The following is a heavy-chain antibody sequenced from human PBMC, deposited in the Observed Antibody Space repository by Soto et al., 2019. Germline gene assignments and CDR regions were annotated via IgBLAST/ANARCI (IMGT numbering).Heavy chain of an antibody. CDR2: IDPSDSYT. CDR3: ARRPGYCSGGSCYPYYGMDV. Sequence: PGESLKISCKGSGYSFTSYWVTWVRQMPGKGLEWMGRIDPSDSYTNYNPPFQGHVTISVDKSISTAYLQWSSLKASDTAMYYCARRPGYCSGGSCYPYYGMDVWGPGTTVTV. V-gene: IGHV5-10-1*01. J-gene: IGHJ6*02. CDR1: GYSFTSYW. D-gene: IGHD2-15*01.